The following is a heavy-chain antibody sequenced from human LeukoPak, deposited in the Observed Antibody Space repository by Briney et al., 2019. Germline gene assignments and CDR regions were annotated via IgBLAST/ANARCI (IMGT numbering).Heavy chain of an antibody. D-gene: IGHD2-2*01. CDR3: AREVVPAAIGSSGMDV. V-gene: IGHV3-11*01. CDR2: ISSSGSTI. J-gene: IGHJ6*02. CDR1: GFTFSDYY. Sequence: PGGSLRLSCAASGFTFSDYYMSWIRQAPGKGLEWVSYISSSGSTIYYADSVKGRFTISRDNATNSLYLQMTTLRAEDTAVYYCAREVVPAAIGSSGMDVWGQGTTVTVSS.